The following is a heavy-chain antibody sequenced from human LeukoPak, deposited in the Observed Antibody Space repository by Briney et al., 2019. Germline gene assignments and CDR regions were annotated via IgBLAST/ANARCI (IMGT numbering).Heavy chain of an antibody. CDR1: GGSVSSYY. CDR3: ARGPGGYSYGYYFDY. J-gene: IGHJ4*02. V-gene: IGHV4-59*02. Sequence: SETLSLTCTVSGGSVSSYYWSWIRRPPGRGLEWIAYLSHSGSSDSNPSLTSRVTTLVDTSKNQFSLKLTSVTAADTAVYYCARGPGGYSYGYYFDYWGQGTLVTVSS. CDR2: LSHSGSS. D-gene: IGHD5-18*01.